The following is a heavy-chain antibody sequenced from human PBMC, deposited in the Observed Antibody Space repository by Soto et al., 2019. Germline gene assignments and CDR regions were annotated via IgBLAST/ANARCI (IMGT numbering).Heavy chain of an antibody. D-gene: IGHD3-22*01. V-gene: IGHV3-23*01. J-gene: IGHJ4*02. Sequence: PGGSLRLSSAASGFTFSSYAMSWVRQAPGKGLEWVSFISCNASNKYYADSVKGRFTMSRDNSKNTLFLQMNSLRADDTAVYYCAKDHYYDNSGYYLPHFDYWGQGTLVTVSS. CDR2: ISCNASNK. CDR1: GFTFSSYA. CDR3: AKDHYYDNSGYYLPHFDY.